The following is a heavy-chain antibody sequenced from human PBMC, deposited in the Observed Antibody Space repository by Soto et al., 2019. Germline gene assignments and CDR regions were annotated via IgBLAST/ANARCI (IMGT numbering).Heavy chain of an antibody. CDR2: MNPNSGNT. Sequence: QVQLVQSGAEVKKPGASVKVSCKASGYTFTSYDINWVRQATGQGLEWMGWMNPNSGNTGYAQKLQGRVTMTRNTSISTAYMELGSLRSEDTAVYYCARADYWTMIVVAPYYYYGMDVWGQGTTVTVSS. V-gene: IGHV1-8*01. D-gene: IGHD3-22*01. CDR3: ARADYWTMIVVAPYYYYGMDV. J-gene: IGHJ6*02. CDR1: GYTFTSYD.